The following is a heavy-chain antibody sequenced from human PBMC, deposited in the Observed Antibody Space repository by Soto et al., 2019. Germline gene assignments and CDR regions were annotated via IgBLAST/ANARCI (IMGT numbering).Heavy chain of an antibody. CDR2: ISYDGSNK. CDR1: GFTFSSYA. V-gene: IGHV3-30-3*01. Sequence: QVQLVESGGGVVQPGRSLRLSCAASGFTFSSYAMHWVRQAPGKGLEWVAVISYDGSNKYYADSVKGRFTISRDNSKNTLYLQMNSLRAEDTAVYYCARKIRPYFDYWGQGTLVTVSS. CDR3: ARKIRPYFDY. J-gene: IGHJ4*02. D-gene: IGHD4-17*01.